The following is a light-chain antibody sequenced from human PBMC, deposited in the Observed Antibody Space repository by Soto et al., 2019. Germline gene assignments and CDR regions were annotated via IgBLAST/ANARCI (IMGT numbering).Light chain of an antibody. V-gene: IGKV3-11*01. CDR1: QSVSSY. CDR3: QQRSNWWGFT. CDR2: DAS. J-gene: IGKJ3*01. Sequence: EIVLTQSPATLSLSPGERATLSCMASQSVSSYLAWYQQKPGQAPRLLIYDASNRATGIPARFSGSGSGTDVTLTISSRETQDFAVYYGQQRSNWWGFTFGPGTKVDIK.